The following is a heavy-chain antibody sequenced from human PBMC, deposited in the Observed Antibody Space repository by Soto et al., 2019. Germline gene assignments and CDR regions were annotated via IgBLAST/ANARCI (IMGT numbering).Heavy chain of an antibody. J-gene: IGHJ1*01. Sequence: GGSLRLSCAASGFTFSSYAMSWVRQAPGKGLEWVSAISGSGGSTYYADSVKGRFTISRDNSKNTLYLQMNSLRAEDTAVYYCAKYPSVPAAQPNAEYFQHWGQGTLVTVSS. CDR1: GFTFSSYA. D-gene: IGHD2-2*01. CDR2: ISGSGGST. V-gene: IGHV3-23*01. CDR3: AKYPSVPAAQPNAEYFQH.